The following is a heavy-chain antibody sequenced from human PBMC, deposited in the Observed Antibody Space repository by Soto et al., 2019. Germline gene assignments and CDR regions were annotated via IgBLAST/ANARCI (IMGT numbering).Heavy chain of an antibody. V-gene: IGHV3-11*01. CDR3: ARLDGNDYDSSGHYYYYYGMDV. Sequence: QVQLVESGGGLVKPGGSLRLSCAASGFTFSDYYMSWIRQAPGKGLEWISYISSSGTTIYYADSVKGRFTISRDNAKNSLYLQMNSLRAEDTAVYYCARLDGNDYDSSGHYYYYYGMDVWGQGTTVTVSS. CDR1: GFTFSDYY. D-gene: IGHD3-22*01. J-gene: IGHJ6*02. CDR2: ISSSGTTI.